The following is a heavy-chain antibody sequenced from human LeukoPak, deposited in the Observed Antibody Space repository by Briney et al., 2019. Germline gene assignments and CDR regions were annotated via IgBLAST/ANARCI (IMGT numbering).Heavy chain of an antibody. CDR2: IYYSGST. Sequence: SETLSLTCTVSGGSISSYYWSWIRQPPGKGLEWIGYIYYSGSTNYNPSLKSRVTISVDTSKNQFSLKLSSVTAADTAVYYCARGTPYGIWYFDLWGRGTLVTVSS. CDR3: ARGTPYGIWYFDL. CDR1: GGSISSYY. D-gene: IGHD1-14*01. J-gene: IGHJ2*01. V-gene: IGHV4-59*01.